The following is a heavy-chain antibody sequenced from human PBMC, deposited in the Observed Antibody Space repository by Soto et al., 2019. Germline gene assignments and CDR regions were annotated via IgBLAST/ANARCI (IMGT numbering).Heavy chain of an antibody. CDR1: GGSISSCDYY. Sequence: TLSLTCTFSGGSISSCDYYWSWIRQPPGKGLEWIGYIYYSGSTYYNPSLKSRVTISVDTSKNQFSLKLSSVTAADTAVYYCAREVWATVVYNWFDPWGQGTLVTVSS. CDR2: IYYSGST. CDR3: AREVWATVVYNWFDP. V-gene: IGHV4-30-4*01. J-gene: IGHJ5*02. D-gene: IGHD4-17*01.